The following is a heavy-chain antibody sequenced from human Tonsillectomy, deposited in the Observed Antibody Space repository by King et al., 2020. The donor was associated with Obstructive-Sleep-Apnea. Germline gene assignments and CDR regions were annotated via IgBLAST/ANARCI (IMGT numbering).Heavy chain of an antibody. CDR1: GYTLTELS. CDR2: FDPEDGET. CDR3: ATVTMVRRWFDP. J-gene: IGHJ5*02. Sequence: QLVQSGAEVKKPGASVKGSCKVSGYTLTELSMHWGRQAPGKGLEWMGGFDPEDGETIYAQKFQGRVTMTEDTSTDTAYMELSSLRSEDTAVYYCATVTMVRRWFDPWGQGTLVTVSS. D-gene: IGHD3-10*01. V-gene: IGHV1-24*01.